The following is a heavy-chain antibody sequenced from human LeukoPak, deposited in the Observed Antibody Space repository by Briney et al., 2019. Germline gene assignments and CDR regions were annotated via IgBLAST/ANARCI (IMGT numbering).Heavy chain of an antibody. D-gene: IGHD3-22*01. V-gene: IGHV4-39*07. CDR2: IYYSGYT. J-gene: IGHJ3*02. CDR1: GSSISSSTYY. CDR3: ARGPYSYDSSGAFDI. Sequence: SETLSLTCTVSGSSISSSTYYWGWIRQPPGKGLEWIGSIYYSGYTYYSPSLKSRVTISVDTSKNQFSLKLSSVTAADTAVYFCARGPYSYDSSGAFDIWGQGTMVTVSS.